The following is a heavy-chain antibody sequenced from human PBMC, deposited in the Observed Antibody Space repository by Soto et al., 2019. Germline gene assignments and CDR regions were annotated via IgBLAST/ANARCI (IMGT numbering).Heavy chain of an antibody. D-gene: IGHD3-9*01. Sequence: VQLMQSGAEVKKPGSSVKVSCKASGGTFSSHSINWVRQAPGQGLEWMGGIITLFGTSNYAQNFQGRVTITADQSTSTAYMELNSLTSDDTDVYYCSREVGYVDFSAALLDWGQGTLVTVSS. J-gene: IGHJ4*02. V-gene: IGHV1-69*01. CDR1: GGTFSSHS. CDR2: IITLFGTS. CDR3: SREVGYVDFSAALLD.